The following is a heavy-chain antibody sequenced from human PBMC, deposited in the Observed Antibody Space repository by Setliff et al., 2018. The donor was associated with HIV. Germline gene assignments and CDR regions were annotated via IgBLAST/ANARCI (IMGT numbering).Heavy chain of an antibody. V-gene: IGHV1-69*10. CDR1: RGTFTSYA. Sequence: GASVKVSCKPSRGTFTSYAFTWVRQAPGQGLEWMGGIISILNVATYAQKFQGRITITADKSTSTVYMELSSLRSEDSAVYYCARVLKGYSSSYEAFDIWGQGTMVTVSS. J-gene: IGHJ3*02. CDR2: IISILNVA. D-gene: IGHD6-13*01. CDR3: ARVLKGYSSSYEAFDI.